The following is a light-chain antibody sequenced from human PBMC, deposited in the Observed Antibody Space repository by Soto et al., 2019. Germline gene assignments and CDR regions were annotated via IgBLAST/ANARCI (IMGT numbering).Light chain of an antibody. J-gene: IGKJ1*01. Sequence: DIQMTQSPSSLSASVGDRVTITCRASQSISTYLSWYQQKPGKVPKLLIYGASSLQTGVPSRFSGSGSGTEFIFTISSLQPEDFATYYCQQYHSSPTWTFGQGTKVDIK. CDR1: QSISTY. CDR3: QQYHSSPTWT. V-gene: IGKV1-39*01. CDR2: GAS.